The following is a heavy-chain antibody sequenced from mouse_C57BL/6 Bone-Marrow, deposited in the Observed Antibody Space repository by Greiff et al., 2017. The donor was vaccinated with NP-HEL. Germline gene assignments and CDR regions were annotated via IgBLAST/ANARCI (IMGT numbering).Heavy chain of an antibody. D-gene: IGHD4-1*01. CDR2: IDPSDSYT. V-gene: IGHV1-59*01. CDR3: ARGGELGPYYYAMDY. J-gene: IGHJ4*01. CDR1: GYTFTSYW. Sequence: VQLQQPGAELVRPGTSVKLSCKASGYTFTSYWMHWVKQRPGQGLEWIGVIDPSDSYTNYNQKFKGKATLTVDTSSSTAYMQLSSLTSEDSAVYYCARGGELGPYYYAMDYWGQGTSVTVSS.